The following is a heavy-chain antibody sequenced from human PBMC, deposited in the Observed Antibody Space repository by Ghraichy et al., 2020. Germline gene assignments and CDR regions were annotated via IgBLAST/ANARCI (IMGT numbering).Heavy chain of an antibody. CDR3: AGDRLPLYASLPCYGTDAFDI. Sequence: GGSLRLSCAASGFPFSSYNMNWVRQAPGKGLEWVSFISNGNGTIWYADSVKGRFTISRDSAKNSLYLQMSSLRAEDTAVYYCAGDRLPLYASLPCYGTDAFDIWGQGTMVTVSS. CDR1: GFPFSSYN. V-gene: IGHV3-48*01. D-gene: IGHD1-14*01. J-gene: IGHJ3*02. CDR2: ISNGNGTI.